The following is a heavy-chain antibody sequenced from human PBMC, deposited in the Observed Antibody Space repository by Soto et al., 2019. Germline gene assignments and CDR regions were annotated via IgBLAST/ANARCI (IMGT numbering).Heavy chain of an antibody. V-gene: IGHV4-4*02. D-gene: IGHD4-4*01. CDR2: IHHTGST. J-gene: IGHJ2*01. CDR1: GGSISSNNW. CDR3: VRVEGCNSHWYFAL. Sequence: QVQLQESGPGLVKPSGTLSLTCAVSGGSISSNNWWSWVRQPPGKGLEWIGEIHHTGSTNYNPSLKSRVTTSVDKSKNQFSLNLGSVTAADTAVYYCVRVEGCNSHWYFALWGRGTLVTVSS.